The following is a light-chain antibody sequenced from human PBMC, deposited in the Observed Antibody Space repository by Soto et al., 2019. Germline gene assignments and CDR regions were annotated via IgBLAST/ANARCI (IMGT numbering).Light chain of an antibody. CDR3: QQYGSSPRT. CDR1: QSVSSTD. V-gene: IGKV3-20*01. J-gene: IGKJ1*01. Sequence: EIVLTQSPGTLSLSPGERATLSCRASQSVSSTDLAWYQQKPGQAPRLLIYGASSRDTGIPDRFSCSGSGTDFTLTISRLEPEDSAVYYCQQYGSSPRTFGQGTKVEVK. CDR2: GAS.